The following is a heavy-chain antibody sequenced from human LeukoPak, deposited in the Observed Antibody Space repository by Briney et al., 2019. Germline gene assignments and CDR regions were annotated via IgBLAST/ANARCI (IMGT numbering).Heavy chain of an antibody. J-gene: IGHJ4*02. CDR1: GYTFTGYY. Sequence: ASVKVSCKASGYTFTGYYMHWVRQAPGQGLEWMGWINPNSGGTNYAQKFQGRVTMTRDTSISTAYMELSRLRSDDTAVYYCAREAAGNYYFDYWGQGTLVTVSS. V-gene: IGHV1-2*02. D-gene: IGHD6-13*01. CDR2: INPNSGGT. CDR3: AREAAGNYYFDY.